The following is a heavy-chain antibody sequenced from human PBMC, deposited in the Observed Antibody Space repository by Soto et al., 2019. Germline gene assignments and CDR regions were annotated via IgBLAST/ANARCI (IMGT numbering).Heavy chain of an antibody. CDR1: GFTFSSYA. Sequence: GESLKISCAASGFTFSSYAMSWVRQAPGKGLEWVSAISGSGGSTYYADSVKGRFTISRDNSKNTLYLQMNSLRAEDTAVYYCAKGAGGTVTTEYFQHWGQGTLVTVSS. V-gene: IGHV3-23*01. D-gene: IGHD4-17*01. J-gene: IGHJ1*01. CDR2: ISGSGGST. CDR3: AKGAGGTVTTEYFQH.